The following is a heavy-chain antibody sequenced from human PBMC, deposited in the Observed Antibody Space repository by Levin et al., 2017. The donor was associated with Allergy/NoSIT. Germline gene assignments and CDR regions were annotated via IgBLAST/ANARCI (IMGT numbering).Heavy chain of an antibody. CDR2: IYYSGST. CDR3: ANRRGSGFYYDSSGYMFFQH. CDR1: GGSISSSSYY. J-gene: IGHJ1*01. V-gene: IGHV4-39*01. Sequence: PGGSLRLSCTVSGGSISSSSYYWGWIRQPPGKGLEWIGSIYYSGSTYYNPSLKSRVTISVDTSKNQFSLKLSSVTAADTAVYYCANRRGSGFYYDSSGYMFFQHWGQGTLVTVSS. D-gene: IGHD3-22*01.